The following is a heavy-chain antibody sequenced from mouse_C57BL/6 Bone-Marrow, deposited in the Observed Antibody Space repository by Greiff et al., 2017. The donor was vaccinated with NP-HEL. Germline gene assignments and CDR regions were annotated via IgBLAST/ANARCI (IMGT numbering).Heavy chain of an antibody. V-gene: IGHV1-7*01. Sequence: VQLQQSGAELAKPGASVKLSCKASGYTFTSYWMHWVKQRPGQGLEWIGYITPSSGYTKYNQKFKDKATLTPDKSSSTAYMQLSSLTYEDAAVYYCARRLRRSMDYWGQGTSVTVSS. CDR1: GYTFTSYW. CDR3: ARRLRRSMDY. D-gene: IGHD2-4*01. CDR2: ITPSSGYT. J-gene: IGHJ4*01.